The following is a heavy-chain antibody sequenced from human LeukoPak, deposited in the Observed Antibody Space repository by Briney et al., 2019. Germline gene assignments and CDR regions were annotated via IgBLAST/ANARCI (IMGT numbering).Heavy chain of an antibody. Sequence: GESLKISCKGSGYSFTSYWIGWVRKMPGKGLEWMGIIYPGDSDTRYSPSFQGQVTISADKSISTAYLQWSSLKASDTAMYYCARQHYSSGWYPGYFDYWGQGTLVTVSS. D-gene: IGHD6-19*01. CDR3: ARQHYSSGWYPGYFDY. CDR1: GYSFTSYW. CDR2: IYPGDSDT. J-gene: IGHJ4*02. V-gene: IGHV5-51*01.